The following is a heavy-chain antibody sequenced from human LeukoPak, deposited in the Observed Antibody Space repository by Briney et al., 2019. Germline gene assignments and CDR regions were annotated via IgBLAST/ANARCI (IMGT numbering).Heavy chain of an antibody. CDR2: MSSRSGII. CDR3: ARDLETVTTLSDY. Sequence: GGSLRLSCVASGFNFSDYYMNWIRQSPGKGLEWISYMSSRSGIIYYADSVKGRFTISRDNAKNSLYLQMNSLRAEDTAVYYCARDLETVTTLSDYWGQGTLVTVSS. CDR1: GFNFSDYY. D-gene: IGHD4-17*01. V-gene: IGHV3-11*04. J-gene: IGHJ4*02.